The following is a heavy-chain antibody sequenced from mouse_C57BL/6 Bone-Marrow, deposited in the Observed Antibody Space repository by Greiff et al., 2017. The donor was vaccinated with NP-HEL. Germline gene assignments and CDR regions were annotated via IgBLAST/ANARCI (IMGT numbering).Heavy chain of an antibody. Sequence: VQLKQSGAELVKPGASVKLSCTASGFNIKDYYMHWVKQRTEQGLEWIGRIDPEDGETKYAPKFPGKATITADTSSNTAYLQLSSLTSDDTAVYYCARSFAYWGQGSLVTVSA. CDR3: ARSFAY. CDR2: IDPEDGET. J-gene: IGHJ3*01. CDR1: GFNIKDYY. V-gene: IGHV14-2*01.